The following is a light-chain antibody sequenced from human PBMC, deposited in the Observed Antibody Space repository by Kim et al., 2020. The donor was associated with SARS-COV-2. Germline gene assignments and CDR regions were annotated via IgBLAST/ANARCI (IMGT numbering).Light chain of an antibody. CDR3: QAWDTNTAV. Sequence: SVAPGQTASITCSGDKLGDKYACWYQQKPRPSPVLVIYQDNKRPSGIPERFSGSNSGNTATLTLSGTQAMDEADYYCQAWDTNTAVFGGGTQLTVL. CDR1: KLGDKY. J-gene: IGLJ2*01. CDR2: QDN. V-gene: IGLV3-1*01.